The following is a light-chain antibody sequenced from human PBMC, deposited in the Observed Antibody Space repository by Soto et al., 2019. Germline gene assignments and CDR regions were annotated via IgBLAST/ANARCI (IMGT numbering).Light chain of an antibody. CDR1: QGISSY. J-gene: IGKJ2*01. CDR2: APS. Sequence: DIQLTQSPSFLSASVGDRVTITCRASQGISSYLAWYQQRPGKAPKLLIYAPSTLQSGVPSRFSGSGSGTEFTLTISSLHPEDFATFYCQQLNSYPRTFGQGTKLEI. V-gene: IGKV1-9*01. CDR3: QQLNSYPRT.